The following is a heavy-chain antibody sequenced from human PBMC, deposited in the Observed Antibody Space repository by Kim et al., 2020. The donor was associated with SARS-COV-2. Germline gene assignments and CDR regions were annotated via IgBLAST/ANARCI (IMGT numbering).Heavy chain of an antibody. V-gene: IGHV1-3*01. CDR3: AREINRVGYGSGSYYDY. CDR2: INPGNGNT. J-gene: IGHJ4*02. D-gene: IGHD3-10*01. CDR1: GYTFTSYT. Sequence: ASVKVSCKASGYTFTSYTMHWVRQAPGQRLEWMGWINPGNGNTKYSQKFQGRITITSDTSASTVDMELSSLRSEDTAVYYCAREINRVGYGSGSYYDYWGQGTLVTASS.